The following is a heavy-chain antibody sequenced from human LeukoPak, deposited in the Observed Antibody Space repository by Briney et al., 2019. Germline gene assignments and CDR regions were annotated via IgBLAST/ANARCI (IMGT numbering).Heavy chain of an antibody. V-gene: IGHV4-59*01. D-gene: IGHD3-10*01. CDR1: GGSISSYY. J-gene: IGHJ5*02. CDR2: IYYSGST. Sequence: SETLSLTCTVSGGSISSYYWSWIRQPPGKGLEWIGYIYYSGSTNYNPSLKSRVTISVDTSKDQFSLKLSSVTAADTAVYYCAREKSSMVRGVTSEWFDPWGQGTLVTVSS. CDR3: AREKSSMVRGVTSEWFDP.